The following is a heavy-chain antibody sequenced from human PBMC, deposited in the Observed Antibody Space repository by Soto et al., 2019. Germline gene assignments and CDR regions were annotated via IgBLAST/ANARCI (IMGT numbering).Heavy chain of an antibody. J-gene: IGHJ6*02. V-gene: IGHV1-69*01. D-gene: IGHD4-4*01. CDR2: IIPIFGTA. Sequence: QVQLVQSGAEVKKPGSSVKVSCKASGGTFSSYAISWVRQAPGQGLEWMGGIIPIFGTANYAQKFQGRVTITADESTSTAYMELSSLRSEDTDVYYCARDGEGIYRNYGSRYYYSGMDVWGQGTTVTVSS. CDR1: GGTFSSYA. CDR3: ARDGEGIYRNYGSRYYYSGMDV.